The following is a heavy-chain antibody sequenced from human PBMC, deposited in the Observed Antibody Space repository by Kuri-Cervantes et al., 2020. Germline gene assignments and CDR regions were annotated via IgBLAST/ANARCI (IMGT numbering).Heavy chain of an antibody. Sequence: SETLSLTCTVSGGSISSYYWSWIRQPPGKGLEWIGYIYYSGSTNYNPSLKSRVTISVDTSKNQFSLKLSSVTAEDTAVYYCARGRYFDWLLLDSPYGMDVWGQGTTVTVSS. V-gene: IGHV4-59*01. J-gene: IGHJ6*02. CDR3: ARGRYFDWLLLDSPYGMDV. CDR1: GGSISSYY. CDR2: IYYSGST. D-gene: IGHD3-9*01.